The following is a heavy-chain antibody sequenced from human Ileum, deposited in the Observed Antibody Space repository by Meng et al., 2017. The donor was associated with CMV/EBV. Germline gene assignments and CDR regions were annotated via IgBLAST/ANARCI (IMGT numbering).Heavy chain of an antibody. CDR1: GYSFTDYY. Sequence: QVQLLQSGAELEQPGASVKVSCKASGYSFTDYYIHWLRRAPGQGLEWMGWINPNSGDTNYAQTFQDRVTVTRDTSINTVYMDFRGLTSDDTAMYYCVRGANYASYRVDYWGQGTLVTVSS. J-gene: IGHJ4*02. D-gene: IGHD2-2*01. CDR3: VRGANYASYRVDY. CDR2: INPNSGDT. V-gene: IGHV1-2*02.